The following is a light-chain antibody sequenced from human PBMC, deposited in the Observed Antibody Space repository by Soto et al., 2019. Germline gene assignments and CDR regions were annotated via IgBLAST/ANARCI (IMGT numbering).Light chain of an antibody. Sequence: QSALTQPASVSGSPGQSITISCTGTSSDIRAYNYVSWYQQHPGKAPKLMIYEVTNRPSGISNRFSGSKSGSTASLTISGLQAEDEADYYCSSYTTSSTLVFGGGTKVTVL. J-gene: IGLJ2*01. CDR3: SSYTTSSTLV. CDR1: SSDIRAYNY. V-gene: IGLV2-14*01. CDR2: EVT.